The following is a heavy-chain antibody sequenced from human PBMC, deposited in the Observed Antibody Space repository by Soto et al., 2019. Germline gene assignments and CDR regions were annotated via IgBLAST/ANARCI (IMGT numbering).Heavy chain of an antibody. J-gene: IGHJ4*02. CDR2: ISVSGSTT. D-gene: IGHD3-22*01. V-gene: IGHV3-23*01. CDR3: ARGGYYDSTGYAN. CDR1: GFTFSSYA. Sequence: GGSLRLSCAASGFTFSSYAMSWVRQAPGKGLEWVSGISVSGSTTYYADSVKGRFTISRDNSKNILYLQMSSLRVEDTAVYYCARGGYYDSTGYANWGQGTLVTVSS.